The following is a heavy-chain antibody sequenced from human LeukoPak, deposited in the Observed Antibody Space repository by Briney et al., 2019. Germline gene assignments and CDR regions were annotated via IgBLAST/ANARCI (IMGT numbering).Heavy chain of an antibody. V-gene: IGHV4-59*01. J-gene: IGHJ4*02. CDR2: IYYSGST. Sequence: SETLSLTCAVSGGFLTGYYWSWLRQPPGKGLEWIGYIYYSGSTNYNPSLKTRVTMSVDTSKNQFSLKVISVTAADTAVYYCARRYVWGSYRHRPFDYWGQGTLVTVSS. CDR3: ARRYVWGSYRHRPFDY. CDR1: GGFLTGYY. D-gene: IGHD3-16*02.